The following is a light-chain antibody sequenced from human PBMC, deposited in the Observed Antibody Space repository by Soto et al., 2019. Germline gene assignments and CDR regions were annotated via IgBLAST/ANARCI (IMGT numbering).Light chain of an antibody. Sequence: EIVLTQSPATLSLSPGERATLSCRASQSVNIYLAWYQQKPGQAPRLLIYDASNRATGIPARFSGSGSGTDFTLTISSLEREDIAVYYCQQRSNWRVTFGGGTKVEIK. CDR2: DAS. J-gene: IGKJ4*01. CDR3: QQRSNWRVT. CDR1: QSVNIY. V-gene: IGKV3-11*01.